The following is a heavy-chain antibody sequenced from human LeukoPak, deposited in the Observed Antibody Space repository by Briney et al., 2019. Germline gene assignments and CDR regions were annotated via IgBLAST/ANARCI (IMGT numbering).Heavy chain of an antibody. CDR1: GFTFSSYS. CDR2: ISSSSSYI. CDR3: ARVREGSSSWYDGYYYYYYMDV. V-gene: IGHV3-21*01. J-gene: IGHJ6*03. D-gene: IGHD6-13*01. Sequence: GGSLRLSCAASGFTFSSYSMNWVREAPGKGLEWVSSISSSSSYIYYADSVKGRFTISRDNAKNSLYLQMNSLRAEDTAVYYCARVREGSSSWYDGYYYYYYMDVSGKGTTVTTSS.